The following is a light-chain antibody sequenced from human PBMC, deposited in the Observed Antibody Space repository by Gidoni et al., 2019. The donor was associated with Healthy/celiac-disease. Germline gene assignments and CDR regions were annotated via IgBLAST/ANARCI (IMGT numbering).Light chain of an antibody. CDR2: EVS. V-gene: IGLV2-14*01. Sequence: QSALTQPASVSGSPRQSLTISCTGTSSDVGGYNYVSWYQQHPGKAPKLMIYEVSNRPSGVPDRFSGSKSGNTASLTISVLQAEDEADYYCSSYTSSSTLRVFGGGTKLTVL. CDR1: SSDVGGYNY. J-gene: IGLJ2*01. CDR3: SSYTSSSTLRV.